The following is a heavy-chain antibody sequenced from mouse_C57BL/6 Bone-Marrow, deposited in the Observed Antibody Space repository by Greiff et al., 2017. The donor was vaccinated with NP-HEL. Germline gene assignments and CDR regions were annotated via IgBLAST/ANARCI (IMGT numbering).Heavy chain of an antibody. CDR1: GFTFSDYY. J-gene: IGHJ4*01. Sequence: EVHLVESEGGLVQPGSSMKLSCTASGFTFSDYYLAWVRQVPEKGLEWVANINYDGSSTYYLDSLKSRFIISRENAKNILYLQMSSLKSEDTATYYCARARAYAMDYWGQGTSVTVSS. V-gene: IGHV5-16*01. D-gene: IGHD3-3*01. CDR3: ARARAYAMDY. CDR2: INYDGSST.